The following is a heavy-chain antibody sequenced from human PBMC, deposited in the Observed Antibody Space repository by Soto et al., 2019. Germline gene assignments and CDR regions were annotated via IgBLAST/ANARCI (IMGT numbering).Heavy chain of an antibody. D-gene: IGHD5-12*01. CDR1: GGTFSSYA. Sequence: SVKVSCKASGGTFSSYAISWVRQAPGQGLEWMGGIIPIFGTANYAQKFQGRVTITADESTSTAYMELSSLRSEDTAVYYCASNPHSCYDRRRGYYGVVFSCQGTTVTVSS. V-gene: IGHV1-69*13. CDR3: ASNPHSCYDRRRGYYGVVF. J-gene: IGHJ6*02. CDR2: IIPIFGTA.